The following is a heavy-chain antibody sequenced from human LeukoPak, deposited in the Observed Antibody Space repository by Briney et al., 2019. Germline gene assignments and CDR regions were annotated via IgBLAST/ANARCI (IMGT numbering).Heavy chain of an antibody. J-gene: IGHJ6*02. CDR2: INPNSGGT. V-gene: IGHV1-2*04. CDR3: ARGSPYYDFWSGYLNPPYYYYGMDV. CDR1: GYTFTGYY. Sequence: GASVKVSCKASGYTFTGYYMHWVRQAPGQGLKWMGWINPNSGGTNYAQKFQGWVTMTRDTSISTAYMELSRLRSDDTAVYYCARGSPYYDFWSGYLNPPYYYYGMDVWGQGTTVTVSS. D-gene: IGHD3-3*01.